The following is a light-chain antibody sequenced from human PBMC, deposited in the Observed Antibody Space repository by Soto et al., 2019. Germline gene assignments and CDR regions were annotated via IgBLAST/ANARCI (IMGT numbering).Light chain of an antibody. CDR1: QSVSSN. CDR2: DVS. Sequence: EIVLTQSPGTLSLSPGERATLSCRASQSVSSNLAWYQQKPGQAPRPLIYDVSSRATGVPDRFSGSGSATDFTLTISSLEPEDFAVYYCQQYGRSPTFGQGTRLENK. J-gene: IGKJ5*01. V-gene: IGKV3-20*01. CDR3: QQYGRSPT.